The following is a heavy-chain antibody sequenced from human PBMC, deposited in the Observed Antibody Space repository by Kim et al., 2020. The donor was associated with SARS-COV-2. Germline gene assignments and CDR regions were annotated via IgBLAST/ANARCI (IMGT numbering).Heavy chain of an antibody. CDR2: IWYDGSNK. CDR1: GFTFSTYG. Sequence: GGSLRLSCAASGFTFSTYGMHWVRQAPGKGLEWVAVIWYDGSNKYYGDSVRGRFTISRDNSKNTLYLQMNSLRAEDTAVYYCARGVSSGDSLPGRAWGQGTLVIVSS. V-gene: IGHV3-33*01. D-gene: IGHD3-10*01. CDR3: ARGVSSGDSLPGRA. J-gene: IGHJ5*02.